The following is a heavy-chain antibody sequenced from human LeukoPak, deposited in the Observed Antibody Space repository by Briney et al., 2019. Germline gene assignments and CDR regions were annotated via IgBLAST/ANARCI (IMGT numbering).Heavy chain of an antibody. CDR3: AREVVFGIVRASRHYYDSSGYYYIDY. Sequence: SETLSLTCAVYGGSFSGYYWSWIRQPPGKGLEWIGEINHSGSTNYNPSLKSRVTISVDTSKNQFSLKLSSVTAADTAVYYCAREVVFGIVRASRHYYDSSGYYYIDYWGQGTLVTVSS. CDR2: INHSGST. J-gene: IGHJ4*02. CDR1: GGSFSGYY. D-gene: IGHD3-22*01. V-gene: IGHV4-34*01.